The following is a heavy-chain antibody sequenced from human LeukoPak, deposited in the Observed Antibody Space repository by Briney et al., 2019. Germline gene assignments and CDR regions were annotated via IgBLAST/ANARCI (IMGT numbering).Heavy chain of an antibody. D-gene: IGHD5-18*01. CDR1: GGSFSGYY. V-gene: IGHV4-34*01. CDR2: INHSGST. CDR3: AIDRRGYSYGRRYFDL. J-gene: IGHJ2*01. Sequence: SETLSLTCAVYGGSFSGYYWSWLRQPPGKGLEWLGEINHSGSTNYNPSLKSRVTISFDTSKNQFSLELSSVTAADTAVYYCAIDRRGYSYGRRYFDLWGRGTLVTVSS.